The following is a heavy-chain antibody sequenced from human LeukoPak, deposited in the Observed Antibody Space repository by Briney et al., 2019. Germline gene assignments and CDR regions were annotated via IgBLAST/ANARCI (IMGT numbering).Heavy chain of an antibody. CDR2: INDDETST. CDR3: ATTGSGSYYDY. D-gene: IGHD1-26*01. V-gene: IGHV3-74*01. CDR1: GFTFSDYW. J-gene: IGHJ4*02. Sequence: GESLRLSCEASGFTFSDYWMHWVRQVPGKGLAWVSRINDDETSTSYADSVKGRFTISRDNAKNTLYLQMNSLRAEDTAVYYCATTGSGSYYDYWGQGTLVTVSS.